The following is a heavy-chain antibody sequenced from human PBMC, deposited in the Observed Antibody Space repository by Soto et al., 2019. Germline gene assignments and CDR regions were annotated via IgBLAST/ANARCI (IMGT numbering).Heavy chain of an antibody. CDR2: ISAYNGNT. D-gene: IGHD4-17*01. CDR1: GYTFTSYG. CDR3: ARDSDYPGYFQH. Sequence: QVPLVQSGAEVKKPGASVKVSCKASGYTFTSYGISWVRQAPGQGLEWMGWISAYNGNTNYAQKLQGRVTMTTDTSTSPAYTELRSLRSDDTAVYYCARDSDYPGYFQHWGQGTLVTVSS. V-gene: IGHV1-18*01. J-gene: IGHJ1*01.